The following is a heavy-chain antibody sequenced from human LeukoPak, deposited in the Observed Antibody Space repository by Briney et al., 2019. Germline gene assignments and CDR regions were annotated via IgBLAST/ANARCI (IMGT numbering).Heavy chain of an antibody. J-gene: IGHJ4*02. CDR2: IWYDGSNK. Sequence: GGSLRLSCAASGFTFSSYGMHWVRQAPGKGLEWVAVIWYDGSNKYYADSVKGRFTISRDNSKNTLYLQMNSLRAEDTAVYYCASESIAARPTYWGQGTLVTVSS. CDR3: ASESIAARPTY. V-gene: IGHV3-33*01. D-gene: IGHD6-6*01. CDR1: GFTFSSYG.